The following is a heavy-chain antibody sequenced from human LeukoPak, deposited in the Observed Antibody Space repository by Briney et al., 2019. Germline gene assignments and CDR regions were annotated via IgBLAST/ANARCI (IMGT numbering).Heavy chain of an antibody. V-gene: IGHV3-21*01. J-gene: IGHJ4*02. D-gene: IGHD5-18*01. CDR3: ARDRIQLWSHDY. Sequence: GGSLSLSCAASGFTFSSYSMNWVRQAPGKGLEWVSSISSSSSYIYYADSVKGRFAISRDNAKNSLYLQMNGLRAEDTAVYYCARDRIQLWSHDYWGQGTLVTVSS. CDR2: ISSSSSYI. CDR1: GFTFSSYS.